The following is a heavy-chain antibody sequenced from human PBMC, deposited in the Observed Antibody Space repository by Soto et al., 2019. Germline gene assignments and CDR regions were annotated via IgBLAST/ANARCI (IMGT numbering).Heavy chain of an antibody. J-gene: IGHJ4*02. CDR2: IFSNDEK. V-gene: IGHV2-26*03. Sequence: QVTLKESGPVLVKPTETLTLTCTISGFSLSNARMGVSWIRQPPGKALEWLAHIFSNDEKYYRTSLKSSLTNAEDTTKTHMVLTITNIDPVDTATYYCVLEYSSGGIDYWGRVTLVTVSS. D-gene: IGHD6-19*01. CDR1: GFSLSNARMG. CDR3: VLEYSSGGIDY.